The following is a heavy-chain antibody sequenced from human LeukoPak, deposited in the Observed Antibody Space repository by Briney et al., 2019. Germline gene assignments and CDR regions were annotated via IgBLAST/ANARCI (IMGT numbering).Heavy chain of an antibody. V-gene: IGHV3-30*03. CDR1: GFTFSSYG. CDR2: ISYDGRNK. D-gene: IGHD6-19*01. Sequence: GGSLRLSCAASGFTFSSYGMHWVRQAPGKGLEWVAVISYDGRNKYYADSVKGRFTISRDNSKNTLYLQMSSLGTEDTAVYYCATHLSVAGTLFDYWGQGTLVTVSS. J-gene: IGHJ4*02. CDR3: ATHLSVAGTLFDY.